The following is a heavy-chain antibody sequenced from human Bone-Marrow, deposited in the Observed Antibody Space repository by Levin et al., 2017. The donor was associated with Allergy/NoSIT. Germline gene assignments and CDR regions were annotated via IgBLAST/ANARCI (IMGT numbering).Heavy chain of an antibody. CDR3: AKVPWGIAAAEFDF. D-gene: IGHD6-13*01. V-gene: IGHV1-2*02. CDR2: INPNSGVT. Sequence: ASVKVSCKASGYTFTANYIHWVRQAPGQRLEWMGWINPNSGVTDYAQKFQGRVTMTRDTSVTTAYMELTSLNSDDTAVYYCAKVPWGIAAAEFDFWGQGTLVTVSS. J-gene: IGHJ4*02. CDR1: GYTFTANY.